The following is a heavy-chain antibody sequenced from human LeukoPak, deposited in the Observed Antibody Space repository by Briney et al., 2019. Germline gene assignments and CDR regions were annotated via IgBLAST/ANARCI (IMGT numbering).Heavy chain of an antibody. Sequence: GGSLRLSCAASGFTFSSYSMNWVRQAPGKGLERVSYINRSSSTIYYAESVKGRFTISRDNAKNSLYLQMNSLRDEDTAVYYCARAYSSSSGRDAFDVWGQGTVVAVSS. J-gene: IGHJ3*01. CDR3: ARAYSSSSGRDAFDV. CDR1: GFTFSSYS. V-gene: IGHV3-48*02. CDR2: INRSSSTI. D-gene: IGHD6-6*01.